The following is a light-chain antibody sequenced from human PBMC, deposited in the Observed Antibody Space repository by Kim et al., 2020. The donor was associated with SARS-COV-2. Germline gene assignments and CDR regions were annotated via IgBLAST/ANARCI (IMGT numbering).Light chain of an antibody. Sequence: DIVMTQSPLSLPVTPGEPASISCTSSQSLLYSNGHNYLEWYLQKPGQSPQLLIYLGSNRASGVPDRFSGSGSGTDFALKISRVESEDVGIYYCMQTLQTPLTFGGGTKVDIK. CDR2: LGS. CDR3: MQTLQTPLT. J-gene: IGKJ4*01. V-gene: IGKV2-28*01. CDR1: QSLLYSNGHNY.